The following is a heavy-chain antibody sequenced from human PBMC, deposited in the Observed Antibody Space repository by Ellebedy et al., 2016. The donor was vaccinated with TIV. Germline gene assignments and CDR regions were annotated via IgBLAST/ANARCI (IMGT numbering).Heavy chain of an antibody. CDR2: IYYSGST. D-gene: IGHD6-6*01. Sequence: MPSETLSLTCTVSGGSISSSSYYWGWIRQPPGKGLEWIGSIYYSGSTYYNPSLKSRVTISVDTSKNQFSLKLSSVTAADTAVYYCARHRSIAARRVPDAFDIWGQGTMVTVSS. CDR1: GGSISSSSYY. CDR3: ARHRSIAARRVPDAFDI. J-gene: IGHJ3*02. V-gene: IGHV4-39*01.